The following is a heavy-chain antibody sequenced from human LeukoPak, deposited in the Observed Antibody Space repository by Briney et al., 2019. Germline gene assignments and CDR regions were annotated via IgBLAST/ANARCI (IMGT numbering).Heavy chain of an antibody. V-gene: IGHV4-30-2*01. D-gene: IGHD3-16*02. CDR3: ARDYRPSRQMDAFDI. CDR2: IYHSGST. J-gene: IGHJ3*02. Sequence: PSETLSLTCTVSGGSISSGGYYWSWIRQPPGKGLEWIGYIYHSGSTYYNPSLKSRVTISVDRSKNQFSLKLSSVTAADTAVYYCARDYRPSRQMDAFDIWGQGTMVTVSS. CDR1: GGSISSGGYY.